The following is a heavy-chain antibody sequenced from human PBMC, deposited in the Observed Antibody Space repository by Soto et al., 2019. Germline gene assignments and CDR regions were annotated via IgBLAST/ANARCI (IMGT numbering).Heavy chain of an antibody. CDR1: GGSINMYY. CDR2: IHYSGST. D-gene: IGHD5-18*01. V-gene: IGHV4-59*01. J-gene: IGHJ6*02. Sequence: SETLSLTCTVSGGSINMYYWSWIRQPPGKGLGWIGHIHYSGSTNYKSSLKSRVIISVDTSKNQFSLKLSSVTAADTAVYYCARGPGYSYGYDYYYHGMDVWGQGTTVTVSS. CDR3: ARGPGYSYGYDYYYHGMDV.